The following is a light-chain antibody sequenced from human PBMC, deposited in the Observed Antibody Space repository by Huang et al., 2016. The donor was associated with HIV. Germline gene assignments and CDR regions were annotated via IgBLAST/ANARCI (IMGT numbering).Light chain of an antibody. Sequence: DIIMTQSPDSLAVSLGERATLNCRSSQSVYSSSTSKDYMAWFQQKPGQPPRLLLFWASTRDAGVPDRFTGSGSGTHFTLTIASLEAEDAAIYYCQQYYSSPQTFGQGTRVEVK. J-gene: IGKJ1*01. CDR1: QSVYSSSTSKDY. CDR2: WAS. CDR3: QQYYSSPQT. V-gene: IGKV4-1*01.